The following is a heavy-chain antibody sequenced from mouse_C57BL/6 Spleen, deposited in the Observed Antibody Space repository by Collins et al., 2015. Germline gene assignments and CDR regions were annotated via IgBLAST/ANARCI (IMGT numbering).Heavy chain of an antibody. D-gene: IGHD2-2*01. CDR1: GYTFTDYS. V-gene: IGHV9-2-1*01. Sequence: QIQLVQSGPELKKPGETVKISCKASGYTFTDYSMHWVKQAPGKGLKWMGWINTETGEPTYADDFKGRFAFSLETSASTAYLQINNLKNEDTATYFCARWLPHYFDYWGQGTTLTVSS. J-gene: IGHJ2*01. CDR2: INTETGEP. CDR3: ARWLPHYFDY.